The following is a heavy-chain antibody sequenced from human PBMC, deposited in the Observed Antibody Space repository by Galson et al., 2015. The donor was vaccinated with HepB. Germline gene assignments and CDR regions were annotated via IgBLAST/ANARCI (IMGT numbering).Heavy chain of an antibody. V-gene: IGHV4-31*03. CDR2: IYYSGST. D-gene: IGHD1-20*01. CDR3: ARALPLTGIVIRAVDY. Sequence: TLSLTCTVSGGSISSGGYYWSWIRQHPGKGLEWIGYIYYSGSTYYNPSLKSRVTISVDTSKNQFSLKLSSVTAADTAVYYCARALPLTGIVIRAVDYWGQGTLVTVSS. J-gene: IGHJ4*02. CDR1: GGSISSGGYY.